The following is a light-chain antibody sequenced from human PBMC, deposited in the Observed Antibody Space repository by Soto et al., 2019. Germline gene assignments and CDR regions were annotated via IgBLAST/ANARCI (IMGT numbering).Light chain of an antibody. Sequence: QSALTQPACGSGSPGQSITISCTGTSSDVGGYNYVSWYQQHPGKAPKLMIYAVSNRPSGVSNRFSGSKSGNTATLTISGLQAEDEADYYYCSYTVSGTYVFGTGTKVTVL. CDR1: SSDVGGYNY. CDR2: AVS. J-gene: IGLJ1*01. CDR3: CSYTVSGTYV. V-gene: IGLV2-14*01.